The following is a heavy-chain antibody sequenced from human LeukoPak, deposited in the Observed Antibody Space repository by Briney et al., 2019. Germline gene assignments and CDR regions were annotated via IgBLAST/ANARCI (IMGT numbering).Heavy chain of an antibody. CDR1: GGSISSYY. D-gene: IGHD3-22*01. CDR3: ARIDYSSLSHAFDI. CDR2: IYYSGST. J-gene: IGHJ3*02. Sequence: SETLSLTCTVSGGSISSYYWSWIRQPPGKGLEWIGYIYYSGSTNYNPSLKSRVTISRDTSKNQISLNLSSVTAADTAVYYCARIDYSSLSHAFDIWGQGTMVTVSS. V-gene: IGHV4-59*08.